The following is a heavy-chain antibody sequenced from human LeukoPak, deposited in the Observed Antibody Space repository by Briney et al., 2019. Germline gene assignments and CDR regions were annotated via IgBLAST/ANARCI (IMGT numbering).Heavy chain of an antibody. CDR2: IFSDGST. J-gene: IGHJ6*02. Sequence: GGSLRLSCAASGFTVSSNYMSWVRQAPGKGLEWVSAIFSDGSTYYADSVKGRFTISRDNSMNTLYLQMNSLRAEDTAVYYCARDMYVGYYYGSGSPFYGLDVWGQGTTVTVSS. CDR1: GFTVSSNY. D-gene: IGHD3-10*01. V-gene: IGHV3-53*01. CDR3: ARDMYVGYYYGSGSPFYGLDV.